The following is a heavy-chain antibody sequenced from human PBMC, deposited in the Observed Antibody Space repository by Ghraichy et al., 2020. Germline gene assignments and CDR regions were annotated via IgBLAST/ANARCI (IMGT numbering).Heavy chain of an antibody. D-gene: IGHD2-2*01. CDR1: GGSFSGYY. V-gene: IGHV4-34*01. Sequence: SQTLSLTCAVYGGSFSGYYWSWIRQPPGKGLEWIGEINHSGSTNYNPSLKSRVTISVDTSKNQFSLKLSSVTAADTAVNYCAREDIVVVPAARQNAFDIWGQGTMVTVSS. J-gene: IGHJ3*02. CDR2: INHSGST. CDR3: AREDIVVVPAARQNAFDI.